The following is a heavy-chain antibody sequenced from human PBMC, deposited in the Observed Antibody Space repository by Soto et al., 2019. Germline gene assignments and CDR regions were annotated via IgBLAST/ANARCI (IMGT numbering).Heavy chain of an antibody. CDR3: ARNYGDYSEDY. J-gene: IGHJ4*02. Sequence: QVQLVQSGAEVQKPGASVRVSCKASGYMFTNFGISWVRQAPGQGLEWMGWINPDNGNTKYAQNLQGRVTMTTDTSTTTAYMELRALRSDDTAFYYCARNYGDYSEDYWGQGTLVTVSS. D-gene: IGHD4-17*01. CDR2: INPDNGNT. CDR1: GYMFTNFG. V-gene: IGHV1-18*01.